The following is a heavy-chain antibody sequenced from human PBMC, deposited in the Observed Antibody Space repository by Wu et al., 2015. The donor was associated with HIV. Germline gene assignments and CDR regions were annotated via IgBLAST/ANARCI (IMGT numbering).Heavy chain of an antibody. CDR2: INPNRGGT. CDR1: GYTFIDYY. V-gene: IGHV1-2*02. J-gene: IGHJ4*02. CDR3: ARLQSLSGFYSNADY. D-gene: IGHD3-22*01. Sequence: QVQLLQSGAEVKKPGASVMVSCKASGYTFIDYYMYWVRQAPGQGLEWMGWINPNRGGTKYAQKLQGRVTMTRDTAVSTAYMELNSLRSDDTAVYYCARLQSLSGFYSNADYWGQGTLVTVSS.